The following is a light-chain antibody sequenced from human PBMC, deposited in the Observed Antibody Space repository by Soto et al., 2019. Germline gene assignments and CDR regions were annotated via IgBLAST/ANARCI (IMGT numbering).Light chain of an antibody. CDR3: QQYNSYSGT. Sequence: DIQMTQSPSTLSASVGDRVTITCRASQSISSWLAWYQQKPGKAPKLLIYYASSLESGVPSRFSGSGSGTEFTLTISSLQPDDFATYYCQQYNSYSGTFGQGTKVDIK. CDR2: YAS. J-gene: IGKJ1*01. V-gene: IGKV1-5*01. CDR1: QSISSW.